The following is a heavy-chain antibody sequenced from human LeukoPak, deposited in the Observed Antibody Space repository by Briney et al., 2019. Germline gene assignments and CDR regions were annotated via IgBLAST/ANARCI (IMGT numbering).Heavy chain of an antibody. V-gene: IGHV1-69*13. CDR3: ARARMDRSFDY. CDR2: IIPIFGTA. Sequence: ASVKVSCKASGYTFTSYGISWVRQAPGQGLEWMGGIIPIFGTANYAQKFQGRVTITADESTSTAYMELSSLRSEDTAVYYCARARMDRSFDYWGQGTLVTVSS. D-gene: IGHD2-15*01. J-gene: IGHJ4*02. CDR1: GYTFTSYG.